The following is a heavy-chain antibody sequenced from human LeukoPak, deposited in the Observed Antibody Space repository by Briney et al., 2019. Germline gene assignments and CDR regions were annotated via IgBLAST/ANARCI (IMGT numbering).Heavy chain of an antibody. CDR3: ARFRGGVGWEY. J-gene: IGHJ4*02. CDR1: GYSISSGYS. V-gene: IGHV4-38-2*01. Sequence: KPSETLSLTCAVSGYSISSGYSWVWIRQPPGNGLEWIGSITHTGTTYYNPSLESRVTLSRDTSKNQFSLNLSSVTAADTARYYCARFRGGVGWEYWGQGTLVTVSS. D-gene: IGHD5-24*01. CDR2: ITHTGTT.